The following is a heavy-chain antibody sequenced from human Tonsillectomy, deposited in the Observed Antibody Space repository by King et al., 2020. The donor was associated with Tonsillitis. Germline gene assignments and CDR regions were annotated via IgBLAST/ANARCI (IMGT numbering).Heavy chain of an antibody. D-gene: IGHD4-23*01. Sequence: QLQESGPGLVKPSETLSLTCNVSGGSISSYYWTWIRQPPGKGLEWIGYIYYSGSTNYNPSLKSRVTISVDTSKNQFSLRLTSVTAADTAVYYCARVYGGNSAPDAFDIWGQGTMDTVSS. CDR1: GGSISSYY. CDR3: ARVYGGNSAPDAFDI. V-gene: IGHV4-59*08. J-gene: IGHJ3*02. CDR2: IYYSGST.